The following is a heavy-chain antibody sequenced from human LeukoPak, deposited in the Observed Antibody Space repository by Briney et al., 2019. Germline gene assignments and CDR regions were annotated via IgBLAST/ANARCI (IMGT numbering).Heavy chain of an antibody. Sequence: ASVKVSCKASGYTFTSYGISWVRQAPGQGLEWMGWISAYNGNTNYAQKLQGRVTMTTDTSTSTAYMELSSLRSEDTAVYYCARESKEESLDYWGQGTLVTVSS. CDR3: ARESKEESLDY. J-gene: IGHJ4*02. V-gene: IGHV1-18*01. CDR1: GYTFTSYG. CDR2: ISAYNGNT.